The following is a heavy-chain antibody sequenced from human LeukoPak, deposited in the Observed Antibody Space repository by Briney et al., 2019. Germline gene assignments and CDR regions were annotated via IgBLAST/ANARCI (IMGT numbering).Heavy chain of an antibody. Sequence: PGGSLRLSCAASGFTFSSYEMNWVRQAPGKGLEGLSYIGSSDSTTHYADSVKGRFTISRDNAKNSLYLQMNSLRVEDTAVYYCARDGTPNYSSGWVYMDVWGEGTTVTISS. CDR3: ARDGTPNYSSGWVYMDV. V-gene: IGHV3-48*03. CDR1: GFTFSSYE. D-gene: IGHD6-25*01. CDR2: IGSSDSTT. J-gene: IGHJ6*03.